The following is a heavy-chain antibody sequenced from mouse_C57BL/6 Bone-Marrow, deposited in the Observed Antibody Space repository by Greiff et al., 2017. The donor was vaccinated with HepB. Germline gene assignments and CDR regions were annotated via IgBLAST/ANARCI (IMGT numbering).Heavy chain of an antibody. V-gene: IGHV1-50*01. CDR3: ARDSGFFDY. CDR2: IDPSDSYT. Sequence: QVQLQQPGAELVKPGASVKLSCKASGYTFTSYWMQWVKQRPGQGLEWIGEIDPSDSYTNYNQKFKGKATLTVDTSSSTAYMQLSSLTSEDSAVYYCARDSGFFDYWGQGPTLTVSS. J-gene: IGHJ2*01. D-gene: IGHD3-1*01. CDR1: GYTFTSYW.